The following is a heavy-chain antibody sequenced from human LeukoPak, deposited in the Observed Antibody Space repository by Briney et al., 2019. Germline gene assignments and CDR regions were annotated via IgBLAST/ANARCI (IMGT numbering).Heavy chain of an antibody. V-gene: IGHV1-46*01. D-gene: IGHD6-13*01. CDR2: INPSGGST. Sequence: ASVKVSCKASGYTFTGYYMHWVRQAPGQGLEWMGWINPSGGSTSYAQKFQGRVTMTRDMSTSTVYMELSSLRSEDTAVYYCARSAYSSPRRGFDPWGQGTLVTVAS. J-gene: IGHJ5*02. CDR1: GYTFTGYY. CDR3: ARSAYSSPRRGFDP.